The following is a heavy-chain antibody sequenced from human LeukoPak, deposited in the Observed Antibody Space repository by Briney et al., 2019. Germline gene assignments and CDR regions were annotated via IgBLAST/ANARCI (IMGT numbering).Heavy chain of an antibody. D-gene: IGHD6-19*01. CDR1: GGTFSSYA. Sequence: ASVKVSCKASGGTFSSYAISWVRQAPGQGLEWMGGIIPIFGTANYAQKFQGRVTITADESTSTAYMELRSLRSDDTAVYYCARVAAVAGSPFDYWGQGTLVTVSS. CDR3: ARVAAVAGSPFDY. J-gene: IGHJ4*02. V-gene: IGHV1-69*13. CDR2: IIPIFGTA.